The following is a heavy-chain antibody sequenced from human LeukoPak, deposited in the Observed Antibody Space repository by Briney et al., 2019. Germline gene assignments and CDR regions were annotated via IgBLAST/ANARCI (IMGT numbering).Heavy chain of an antibody. CDR1: GGSISSGSYY. J-gene: IGHJ4*02. V-gene: IGHV4-61*02. CDR3: ARDLRSSGWYGQADY. Sequence: SRTLSLTCTVSGGSISSGSYYWSWIRQPAGKGLEWIGRIYTSGSTNYNPSLKSRVTISVDTSKNQSSLKLSSVTAADTAVYYCARDLRSSGWYGQADYWGQGTLVTVSS. D-gene: IGHD6-19*01. CDR2: IYTSGST.